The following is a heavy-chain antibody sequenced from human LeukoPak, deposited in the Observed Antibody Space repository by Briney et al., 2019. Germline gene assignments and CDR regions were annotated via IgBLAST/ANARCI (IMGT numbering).Heavy chain of an antibody. CDR2: IWYDGSNK. CDR1: GFTFSSYG. CDR3: ARANMTSLTFDS. D-gene: IGHD2/OR15-2a*01. V-gene: IGHV3-33*01. Sequence: GGSLRLSCAASGFTFSSYGMHWVRQAPGKGLEWVAVIWYDGSNKYYADSVKGRFTISRDNSKNALYLQMNSLRAEDTAVYYCARANMTSLTFDSWGQGILVTVSS. J-gene: IGHJ4*02.